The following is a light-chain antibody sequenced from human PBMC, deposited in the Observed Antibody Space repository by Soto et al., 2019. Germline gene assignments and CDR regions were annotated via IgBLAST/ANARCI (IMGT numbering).Light chain of an antibody. V-gene: IGKV3-15*01. J-gene: IGKJ4*01. CDR3: QQYNNWPRAT. CDR2: RTS. Sequence: EIVMTQSPATLSVSPGERATLSCRASQSISSNLAWYQQKPGQAPRLLMFRTSSRATGFPARFSGSGSGTEFNLTISSLQSEECGVYYCQQYNNWPRATFGGGTKVDLK. CDR1: QSISSN.